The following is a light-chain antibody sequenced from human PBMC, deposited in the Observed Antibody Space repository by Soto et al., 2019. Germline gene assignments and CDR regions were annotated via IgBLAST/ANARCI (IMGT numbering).Light chain of an antibody. Sequence: QSALTQPASMSGSPGQSITISCSGTSCDVSDYNYVSWYQHHPDKAPKLMIYDVSYRPPGVSNRFSGSKSGNTASLTISGLEAEDEADYYCSSYTSSSTDVFGTGTKLTVL. CDR1: SCDVSDYNY. CDR2: DVS. V-gene: IGLV2-14*03. CDR3: SSYTSSSTDV. J-gene: IGLJ1*01.